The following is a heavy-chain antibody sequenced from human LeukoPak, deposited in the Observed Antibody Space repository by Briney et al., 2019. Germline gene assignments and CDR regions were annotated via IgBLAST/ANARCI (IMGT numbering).Heavy chain of an antibody. J-gene: IGHJ6*03. Sequence: SETLSLTCAVYGGSFSGYYWSWIRQPPGKGLEWIGGINHSGSTNYNPSLKSRVTISVDTSKNQFSLKLSSVTAADTAVYYCARVRSGAAAGRWEIYYYYYYMDVWGKGTTVTVSS. CDR2: INHSGST. CDR3: ARVRSGAAAGRWEIYYYYYYMDV. D-gene: IGHD6-13*01. V-gene: IGHV4-34*01. CDR1: GGSFSGYY.